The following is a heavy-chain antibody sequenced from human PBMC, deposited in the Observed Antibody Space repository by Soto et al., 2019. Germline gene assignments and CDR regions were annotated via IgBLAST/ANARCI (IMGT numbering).Heavy chain of an antibody. V-gene: IGHV3-33*08. CDR2: IWYDGSNK. D-gene: IGHD2-15*01. CDR1: GFTFNTYG. Sequence: QVQLVESGGGVVQPGGSLRLSCTTSGFTFNTYGMHWARQAPGKGLEWVAIIWYDGSNKYYADSVKGRFTISRDNSKNTLYLQMNSLRAEDTALYYCARADCTGAYCYSWPFNYGVDVWGQGTTVTVSS. CDR3: ARADCTGAYCYSWPFNYGVDV. J-gene: IGHJ6*02.